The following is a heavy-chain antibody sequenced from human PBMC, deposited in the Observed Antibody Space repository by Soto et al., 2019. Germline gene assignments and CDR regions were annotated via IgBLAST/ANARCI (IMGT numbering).Heavy chain of an antibody. D-gene: IGHD2-15*01. V-gene: IGHV3-7*03. CDR3: GRERGSKSMDV. J-gene: IGHJ6*02. CDR2: IRQDGSEN. CDR1: GFTFSNYW. Sequence: EIQLVESGGGLVQPGGSLRLSCAASGFTFSNYWMTWVRQAPGKGLEWVANIRQDGSENSYVSSVKGRFTISRDNTKNSLFLQMNNLRAEDAAIYYCGRERGSKSMDVWGQGTTVTVSS.